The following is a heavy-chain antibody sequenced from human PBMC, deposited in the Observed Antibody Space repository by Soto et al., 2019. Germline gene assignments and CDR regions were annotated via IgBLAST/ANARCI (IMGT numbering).Heavy chain of an antibody. J-gene: IGHJ5*02. CDR2: ISAYNGNT. Sequence: GASVKVSCKASGYTFTSYCISWVRQAPGQGLEWMGWISAYNGNTNYAQKLQGRVTMTTDTSTSTAYMELRSLRSDDTAVYYCVRSGTARLLRHSWFDTWGQGTLVTVSS. CDR1: GYTFTSYC. D-gene: IGHD2-21*01. CDR3: VRSGTARLLRHSWFDT. V-gene: IGHV1-18*01.